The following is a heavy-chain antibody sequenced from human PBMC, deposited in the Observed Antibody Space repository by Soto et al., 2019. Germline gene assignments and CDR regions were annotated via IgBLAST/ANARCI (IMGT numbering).Heavy chain of an antibody. V-gene: IGHV1-3*01. CDR3: SNLKGGSQYYYYGLDF. CDR1: GYTFTSYA. D-gene: IGHD3-22*01. J-gene: IGHJ6*02. CDR2: IKAGNGNT. Sequence: ASVKVSCKASGYTFTSYAMHWVRQDPGQRREGMGGIKAGNGNTKYSQKFQGRVTINADETTSKAYMELNSKRCEDTGDYDGSNLKGGSQYYYYGLDFWGQGTTVTVSS.